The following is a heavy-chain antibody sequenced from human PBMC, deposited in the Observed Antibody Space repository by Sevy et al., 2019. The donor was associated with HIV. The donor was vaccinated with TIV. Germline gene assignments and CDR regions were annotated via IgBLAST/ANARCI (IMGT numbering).Heavy chain of an antibody. CDR2: IVVGSGVT. V-gene: IGHV1-58*01. J-gene: IGHJ3*02. CDR3: AAEDTTRFGGPARLFEI. CDR1: GLPFSNSV. D-gene: IGHD3-16*01. Sequence: ASVKVSCKASGLPFSNSVVQWVRRTRGQRLEWIGWIVVGSGVTNYAQRFQKTVTITRDLSTGTVYMELSSLRSEDSAVYYCAAEDTTRFGGPARLFEIWGQGTMVTVSS.